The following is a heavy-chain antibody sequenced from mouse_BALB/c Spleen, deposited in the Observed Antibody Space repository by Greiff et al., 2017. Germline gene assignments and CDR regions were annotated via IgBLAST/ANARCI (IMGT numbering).Heavy chain of an antibody. CDR3: ARWGLFAY. V-gene: IGHV1-54*01. CDR1: GYAFTNYL. Sequence: VQGVESGAELVRPGTSVKVSCKASGYAFTNYLIEWVKQRPGQGLEWIGVINPGSGGTNYNEKFKGKATLTADKSSSTAYMQLSSLTSDDSAVYFCARWGLFAYWGQGTLVTVSA. J-gene: IGHJ3*01. CDR2: INPGSGGT.